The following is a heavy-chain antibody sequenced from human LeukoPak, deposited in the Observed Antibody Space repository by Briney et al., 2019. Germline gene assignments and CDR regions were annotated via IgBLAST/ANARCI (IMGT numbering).Heavy chain of an antibody. CDR1: GFTFSSYS. Sequence: GGSLRLSCAASGFTFSSYSMNWVRQAPGKGLEWVSSISSSSSYIYYADSVKGRFTISRDNAKNSLYLQMNRLRAEDTAVYYCARDLSSSWYKGAFFDYWGQGTLVTVSS. D-gene: IGHD6-13*01. CDR2: ISSSSSYI. V-gene: IGHV3-21*01. CDR3: ARDLSSSWYKGAFFDY. J-gene: IGHJ4*02.